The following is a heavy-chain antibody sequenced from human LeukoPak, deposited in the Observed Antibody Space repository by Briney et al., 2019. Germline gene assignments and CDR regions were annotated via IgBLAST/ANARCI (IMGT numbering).Heavy chain of an antibody. CDR2: INHSGST. CDR3: ASGGTVTTGNINFDY. Sequence: ASETLSLTCAVYGGSFSGYYWSWIRQPPGKGLEWIGEINHSGSTNYNPSLKSRVTISVDTSKNQFSLKLSSVTAADTAVYYCASGGTVTTGNINFDYWGQGTLVTVSS. V-gene: IGHV4-34*01. CDR1: GGSFSGYY. J-gene: IGHJ4*02. D-gene: IGHD4-17*01.